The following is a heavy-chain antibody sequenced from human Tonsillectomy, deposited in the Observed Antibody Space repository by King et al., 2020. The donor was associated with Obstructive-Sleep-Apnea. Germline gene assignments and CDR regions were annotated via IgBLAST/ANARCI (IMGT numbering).Heavy chain of an antibody. V-gene: IGHV4-39*07. J-gene: IGHJ4*02. Sequence: QLQESGPGLVKPSETLSLTCTVSGGSVSSSSHYWGWIRQPPGKGLEWIGSIYYSGISYYNPSLKSRVTISVDTSKNQFSLKLSSVTAADTAVYYCASTIGYGYEGGFDYWGQGTLVTVSS. D-gene: IGHD5-18*01. CDR1: GGSVSSSSHY. CDR3: ASTIGYGYEGGFDY. CDR2: IYYSGIS.